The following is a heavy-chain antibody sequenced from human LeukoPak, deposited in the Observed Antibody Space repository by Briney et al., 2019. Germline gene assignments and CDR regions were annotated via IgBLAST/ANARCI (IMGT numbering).Heavy chain of an antibody. Sequence: ASVKVSCKASGYTFTSYGISWVRQPPGQGLEGMGWISAYNGNTNYAQKLQGRVTMTTDTSTSTAYMELRSLRFDDTAVYYCARDSSGYFDYWGQETLVTVSS. J-gene: IGHJ4*02. CDR1: GYTFTSYG. V-gene: IGHV1-18*01. CDR2: ISAYNGNT. CDR3: ARDSSGYFDY. D-gene: IGHD3-22*01.